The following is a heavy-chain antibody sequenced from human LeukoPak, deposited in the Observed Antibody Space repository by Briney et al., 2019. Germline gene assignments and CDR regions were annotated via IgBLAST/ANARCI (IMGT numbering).Heavy chain of an antibody. V-gene: IGHV3-74*01. CDR1: GFPFSSYW. CDR3: ARAPSEIGGYYPEYFRH. D-gene: IGHD3-22*01. CDR2: IKSDGKT. Sequence: PGGSLRLSCAASGFPFSSYWMHWVRQAPGKGPVWVSRIKSDGKTNYADSVKGRFTISRDNAKNTVSLQMNSLRAEDTGVYYCARAPSEIGGYYPEYFRHWGQGTLVTVSS. J-gene: IGHJ1*01.